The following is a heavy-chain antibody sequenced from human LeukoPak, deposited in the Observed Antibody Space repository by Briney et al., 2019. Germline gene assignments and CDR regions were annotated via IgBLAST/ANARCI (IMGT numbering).Heavy chain of an antibody. D-gene: IGHD6-13*01. J-gene: IGHJ6*03. CDR3: AREPYSSSWYYYYYYYMDV. CDR2: IKQDGSEK. V-gene: IGHV3-7*01. Sequence: GGSLRLSCAASGFTFSSYWMSWVRQAPGKGLEWVANIKQDGSEKYYVDSVKGRFTISRDNAKNSLYLQMNSLRAEDTAVYYCAREPYSSSWYYYYYYYMDVWGKGTTVTVSS. CDR1: GFTFSSYW.